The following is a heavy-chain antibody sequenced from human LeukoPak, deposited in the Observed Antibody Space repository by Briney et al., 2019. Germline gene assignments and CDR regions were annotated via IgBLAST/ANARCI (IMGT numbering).Heavy chain of an antibody. CDR3: AKGPLVDDYFDY. Sequence: GRSLRLSCAASGFTFDDYAMHWVRQAPGKGLEWVSGISWNSGSIGYADSVKGRFTISRDNAKNSLYLQMNSLRAEDTALYYCAKGPLVDDYFDYWGQGTLVTVSS. CDR1: GFTFDDYA. J-gene: IGHJ4*02. V-gene: IGHV3-9*01. CDR2: ISWNSGSI.